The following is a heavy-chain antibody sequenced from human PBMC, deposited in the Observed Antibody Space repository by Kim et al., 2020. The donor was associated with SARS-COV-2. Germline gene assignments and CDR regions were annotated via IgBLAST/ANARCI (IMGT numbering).Heavy chain of an antibody. D-gene: IGHD6-19*01. Sequence: TNYTPSLKSRVTISVDTSKNQFSLKLSSVTAADTAVYYCARAPDQWWFDPWGQGTLVTVSS. CDR2: T. CDR3: ARAPDQWWFDP. V-gene: IGHV4-59*01. J-gene: IGHJ5*02.